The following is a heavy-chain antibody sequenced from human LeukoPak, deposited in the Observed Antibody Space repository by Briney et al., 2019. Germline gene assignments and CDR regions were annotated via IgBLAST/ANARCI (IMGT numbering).Heavy chain of an antibody. V-gene: IGHV1-18*04. D-gene: IGHD6-13*01. CDR3: AYRAAAGTDY. J-gene: IGHJ4*02. CDR1: GYSFTSYW. CDR2: ISAYNGNT. Sequence: GESLQISCKGSGYSFTSYWISWVRQAPGQGLEWMGWISAYNGNTNYAQKLQGRVTMTTDTSTSTAYMELRSLRSDDTAVYYCAYRAAAGTDYWGQGTLVTVSS.